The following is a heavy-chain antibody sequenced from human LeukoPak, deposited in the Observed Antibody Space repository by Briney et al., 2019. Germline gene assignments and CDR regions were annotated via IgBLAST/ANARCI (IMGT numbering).Heavy chain of an antibody. D-gene: IGHD3-3*01. J-gene: IGHJ5*02. Sequence: ASVKVSCKASGYTFTSYDINWVRQATGQGLEWMGWMNPNSGNTGYAQKFQGRVTMTRNTSISTAYMELSSLRSEDTAVYYCARGLRTMFRVVIPVRFDPWGQGTLVTVSS. CDR3: ARGLRTMFRVVIPVRFDP. V-gene: IGHV1-8*01. CDR2: MNPNSGNT. CDR1: GYTFTSYD.